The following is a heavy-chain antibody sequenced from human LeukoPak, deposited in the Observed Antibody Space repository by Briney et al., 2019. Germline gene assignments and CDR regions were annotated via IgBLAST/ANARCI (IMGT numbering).Heavy chain of an antibody. CDR3: ARQLSGWYDADPY. CDR2: IKEDGSRN. CDR1: GFTFSSHW. V-gene: IGHV3-7*05. J-gene: IGHJ4*02. D-gene: IGHD6-19*01. Sequence: GGSLRLSCAASGFTFSSHWMNWVRQAPGKGLEWVANIKEDGSRNHYVDSVKGRFTISRDNAKNSLYLQMSSLRVEDTAVYYCARQLSGWYDADPYWGQGTLVTVSS.